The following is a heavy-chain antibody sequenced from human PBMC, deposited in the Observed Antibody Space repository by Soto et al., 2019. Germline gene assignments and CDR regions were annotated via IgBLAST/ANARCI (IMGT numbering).Heavy chain of an antibody. CDR1: GGTFSSYA. Sequence: QVQLVQSGAEVKKPGSSVKVSCKASGGTFSSYAISWVRQAPGQGLEWMGGIIPIFGTANYAQKFQGRVTIPAAKSSSTAYMELSSMRSQDTAVYYCARHVPAAGYYYGMDVWGQGTTVTVSS. CDR2: IIPIFGTA. CDR3: ARHVPAAGYYYGMDV. J-gene: IGHJ6*02. D-gene: IGHD2-2*01. V-gene: IGHV1-69*14.